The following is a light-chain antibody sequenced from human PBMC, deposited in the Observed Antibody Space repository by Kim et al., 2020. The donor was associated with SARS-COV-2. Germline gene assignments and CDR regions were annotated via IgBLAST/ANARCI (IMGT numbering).Light chain of an antibody. J-gene: IGKJ2*01. V-gene: IGKV1-33*01. CDR3: QQYEDVPYT. CDR1: QDIKSY. CDR2: DAV. Sequence: SVGNRVTITGQASQDIKSYLNWYEQKPGKPPTVLNSDAVNLKTGVPARCSGSGSGTHFTRTIISLQPEDFATYYCQQYEDVPYTFGQGTKLEI.